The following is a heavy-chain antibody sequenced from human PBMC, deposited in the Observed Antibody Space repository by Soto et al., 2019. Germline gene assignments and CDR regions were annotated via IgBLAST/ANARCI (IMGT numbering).Heavy chain of an antibody. CDR3: ARDLWGYCGTDCYPLDV. J-gene: IGHJ6*02. V-gene: IGHV4-4*02. Sequence: PSVTLSVTCAVSRSSIYSSNCWTRVRQPAGKGLEWIGELYHFGCTNYNPSLKSRVTISVDRSKNQFSLKLNSVTAADTAVYYCARDLWGYCGTDCYPLDVWGQGTTIT. CDR2: LYHFGCT. D-gene: IGHD2-21*02. CDR1: RSSIYSSNC.